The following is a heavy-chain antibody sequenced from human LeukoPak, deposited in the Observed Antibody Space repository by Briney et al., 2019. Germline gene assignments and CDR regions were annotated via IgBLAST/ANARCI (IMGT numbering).Heavy chain of an antibody. CDR2: IYYSGNT. CDR3: ATYPKSYSSGWTALDI. J-gene: IGHJ3*02. CDR1: GGSISSNIYY. D-gene: IGHD6-19*01. Sequence: ETLSLTCTVSGGSISSNIYYWAWIRQPPGKGLEWIGNIYYSGNTYYNPSLKSRVTMSADTSKNQFSLKLSSVTAADTAVYYCATYPKSYSSGWTALDIWGQGTKVTVSS. V-gene: IGHV4-39*01.